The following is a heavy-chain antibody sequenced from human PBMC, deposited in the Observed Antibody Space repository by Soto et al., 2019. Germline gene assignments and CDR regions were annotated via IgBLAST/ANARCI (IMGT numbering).Heavy chain of an antibody. D-gene: IGHD3-9*01. V-gene: IGHV4-31*06. Sequence: SPDTLSLTCTLSGSYISSGSYYSRWIRQHPGKGLEWIGYIYYSGSTYYNQSLKSRVTISVDTSKNQFSLKLSSVTAADTFFFYGEEGIRDFDWLLPNWFDPWGQGTLVTVSS. CDR2: IYYSGST. CDR3: EEGIRDFDWLLPNWFDP. CDR1: GSYISSGSYY. J-gene: IGHJ5*02.